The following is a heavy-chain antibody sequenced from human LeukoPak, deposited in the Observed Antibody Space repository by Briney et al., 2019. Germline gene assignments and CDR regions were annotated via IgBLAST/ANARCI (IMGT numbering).Heavy chain of an antibody. Sequence: GGSLRLSCAASGFTFGGYSMYWVRQAPGKGLEWVSSISGNGASTQYADSVQGRFAISRDNSKNTLSLQLDSLRAEDTALYYCAKSDCGTIGCKLLNYWGQGTLVTVSS. CDR2: ISGNGAST. J-gene: IGHJ4*02. V-gene: IGHV3-23*01. CDR3: AKSDCGTIGCKLLNY. CDR1: GFTFGGYS. D-gene: IGHD2-21*01.